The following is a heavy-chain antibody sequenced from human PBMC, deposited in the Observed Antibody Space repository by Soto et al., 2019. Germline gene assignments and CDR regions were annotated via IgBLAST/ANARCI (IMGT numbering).Heavy chain of an antibody. CDR3: ARAICSSTSCYRAHYYYYGMDV. CDR2: IYYSGST. Sequence: PSETLSLTCTVSGGSISSYYWSWIRQPPGKGLEWIGYIYYSGSTNYNPSLKSRVTMSVDTSKNQFSLKLSSVTAADTAVYYCARAICSSTSCYRAHYYYYGMDVWGQGTTVTVSS. V-gene: IGHV4-59*01. D-gene: IGHD2-2*02. J-gene: IGHJ6*02. CDR1: GGSISSYY.